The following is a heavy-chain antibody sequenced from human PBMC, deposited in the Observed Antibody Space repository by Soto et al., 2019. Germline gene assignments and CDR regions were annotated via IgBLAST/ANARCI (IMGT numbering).Heavy chain of an antibody. J-gene: IGHJ4*02. CDR3: ATDSNYDVSNSF. V-gene: IGHV1-69*13. D-gene: IGHD3-3*01. Sequence: SVKVSCKASGGTLNNYAINWVRQAPGQGLEWMGGILPVSAPPDYAQKFQGRVSITADHSTSTVYMELSRLKSDDTAVYFCATDSNYDVSNSFWGQGTLITVSS. CDR2: ILPVSAPP. CDR1: GGTLNNYA.